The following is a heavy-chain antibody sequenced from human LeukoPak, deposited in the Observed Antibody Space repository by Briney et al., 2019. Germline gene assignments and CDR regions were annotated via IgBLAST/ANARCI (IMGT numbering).Heavy chain of an antibody. D-gene: IGHD3-3*01. CDR2: IWFDGSVK. Sequence: SGGSLRLSCAASGFTFNIHGMHWVRQAPGKGLEWVAAIWFDGSVKHYSDAVKGRFTISRDNSLNTLHLQMNSLRVEDTAVYYCAKDTAVQFLEPAFWGQGTLVTVSS. CDR1: GFTFNIHG. J-gene: IGHJ4*02. CDR3: AKDTAVQFLEPAF. V-gene: IGHV3-33*06.